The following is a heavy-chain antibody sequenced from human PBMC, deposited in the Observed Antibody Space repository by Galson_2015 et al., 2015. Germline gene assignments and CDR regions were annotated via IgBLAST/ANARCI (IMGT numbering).Heavy chain of an antibody. CDR2: IGTAGDT. CDR1: GFIFNSYD. J-gene: IGHJ4*02. V-gene: IGHV3-13*01. Sequence: SLRLSCAASGFIFNSYDMHWVRQGPGKGLEWVATIGTAGDTYYRGSVKGRFTVSSENGKSSLYLQMNSLRAEDTTVYYCARGEEVVIRHGYNPYFDHGGQGTLVTVAS. CDR3: ARGEEVVIRHGYNPYFDH. D-gene: IGHD2-21*01.